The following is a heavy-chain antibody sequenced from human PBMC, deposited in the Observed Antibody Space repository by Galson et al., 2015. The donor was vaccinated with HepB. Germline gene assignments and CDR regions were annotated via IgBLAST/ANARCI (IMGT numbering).Heavy chain of an antibody. V-gene: IGHV3-15*07. CDR2: IKTKTERGTT. D-gene: IGHD6-13*01. CDR3: TTDHCSSWGDY. J-gene: IGHJ4*02. Sequence: SLRLSCAASGFTFSNAWMNWVRQAPGKGLEWVGRIKTKTERGTTDYAAPVKGKFTISRDDSKNTLYLQMNSLKAEDTAVYYCTTDHCSSWGDYWGQGTLVTVSS. CDR1: GFTFSNAW.